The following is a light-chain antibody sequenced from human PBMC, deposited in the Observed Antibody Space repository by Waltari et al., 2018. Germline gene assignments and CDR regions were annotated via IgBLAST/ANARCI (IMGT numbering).Light chain of an antibody. J-gene: IGKJ2*01. CDR3: QQYGSPTSKT. CDR1: QSVSSSY. Sequence: EIVLTQSPGTLSLSPGERATLSCRASQSVSSSYLAWYQQKPGQAPRLLIYGASSRATGIPDRFSGSGSGTDFTLTISRLEPEDFAVYYCQQYGSPTSKTFGQGTKLEIK. CDR2: GAS. V-gene: IGKV3-20*01.